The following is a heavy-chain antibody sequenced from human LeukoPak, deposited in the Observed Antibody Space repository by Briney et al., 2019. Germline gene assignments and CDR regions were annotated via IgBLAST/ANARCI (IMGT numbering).Heavy chain of an antibody. V-gene: IGHV1-46*01. Sequence: ASVKVSCKASGYTFTSYYMHWVRQAPGQGLEWMGIINPSGGSTSYAQKFQGRVTMTTDTSTSTAYMELRSLRSDDTAVYYCARVGTIFGVVIRKYNWFDPWGQGTLVTVSS. CDR1: GYTFTSYY. D-gene: IGHD3-3*01. J-gene: IGHJ5*02. CDR2: INPSGGST. CDR3: ARVGTIFGVVIRKYNWFDP.